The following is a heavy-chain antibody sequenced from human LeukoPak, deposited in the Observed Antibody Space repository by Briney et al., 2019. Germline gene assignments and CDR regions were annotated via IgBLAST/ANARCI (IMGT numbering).Heavy chain of an antibody. J-gene: IGHJ4*02. CDR1: GFTFSNAW. CDR3: ARVASNYDFDC. Sequence: GGSLRLSCAASGFTFSNAWMSWVRQAPGKGLEWVGRIKSKTDGGTTDYAAPVKGRFTISRDDSKNTLYLQMNSLKTEDTAVYYCARVASNYDFDCWGQGTLVTVSS. CDR2: IKSKTDGGTT. D-gene: IGHD4-11*01. V-gene: IGHV3-15*01.